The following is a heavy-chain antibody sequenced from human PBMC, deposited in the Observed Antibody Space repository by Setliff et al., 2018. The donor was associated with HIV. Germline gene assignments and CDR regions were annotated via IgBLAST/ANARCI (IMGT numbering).Heavy chain of an antibody. J-gene: IGHJ3*02. Sequence: SETLSLTCGVSSYSISGGYYWGWIRQPPGKGLEWIGSIYHSGSAYYNPPLKSRVTISVDTSKNQFSLKMSSLTAADTAAYYCARHGGITGTTDAFDIWGQGTMVTVSS. D-gene: IGHD1-7*01. CDR1: SYSISGGYY. V-gene: IGHV4-38-2*01. CDR2: IYHSGSA. CDR3: ARHGGITGTTDAFDI.